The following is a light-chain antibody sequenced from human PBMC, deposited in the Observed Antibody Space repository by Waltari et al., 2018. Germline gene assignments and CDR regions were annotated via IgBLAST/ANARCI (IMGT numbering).Light chain of an antibody. CDR2: SAS. V-gene: IGKV1-39*01. CDR1: QYIGIY. Sequence: DIQMTQSPSSLSASVGDRVTISCRASQYIGIYLNWYLQKPGNAPNLLIYSASSLQSGVPSRFSGSGSGTHFTLTINGLQPEDLGTYYCQQSYSTPHTFGQGTKLGIK. J-gene: IGKJ2*01. CDR3: QQSYSTPHT.